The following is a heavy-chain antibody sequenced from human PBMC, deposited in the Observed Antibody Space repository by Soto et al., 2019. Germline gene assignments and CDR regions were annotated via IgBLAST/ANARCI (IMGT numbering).Heavy chain of an antibody. CDR1: GGSFSCYY. CDR3: ARGRTKYYYDSSGSQAKPLDY. D-gene: IGHD3-22*01. CDR2: INHSGST. Sequence: SETLSLTCAVYGGSFSCYYWSWIRQPPGKGLEWIGEINHSGSTNYNPSLKSRVTISVDTSKNQFSLKLSSVTAADTAVYYCARGRTKYYYDSSGSQAKPLDYWGQGTLVTVSS. V-gene: IGHV4-34*01. J-gene: IGHJ4*02.